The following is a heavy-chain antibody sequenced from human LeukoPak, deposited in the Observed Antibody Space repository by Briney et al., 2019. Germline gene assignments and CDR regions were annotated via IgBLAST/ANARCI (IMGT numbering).Heavy chain of an antibody. CDR1: GFTVSSNY. V-gene: IGHV3-53*01. Sequence: GGSLRLSCAASGFTVSSNYMSWVRQAPGKGLEWVSVIYSGGSTYYADSVKGRFTISRDNSKNTLYLQMNSLRAEDTAVYYCAKDRLGYSSSWYYFDYWGQGTLVTVSS. CDR2: IYSGGST. J-gene: IGHJ4*02. CDR3: AKDRLGYSSSWYYFDY. D-gene: IGHD6-13*01.